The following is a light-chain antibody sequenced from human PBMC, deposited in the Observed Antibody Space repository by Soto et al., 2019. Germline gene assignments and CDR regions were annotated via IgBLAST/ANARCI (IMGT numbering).Light chain of an antibody. CDR2: DVS. J-gene: IGLJ2*01. CDR3: SSYTSSTTLV. CDR1: SSDVGGYNA. V-gene: IGLV2-14*01. Sequence: QSVLTQPASVSGSPGQSITISCTGTSSDVGGYNAVSWYLQYPGKVPKLMIYDVSDRPSGVSNRFSGSKSGNTASLTISGLQAEDEADYYCSSYTSSTTLVFGGGTKLTVL.